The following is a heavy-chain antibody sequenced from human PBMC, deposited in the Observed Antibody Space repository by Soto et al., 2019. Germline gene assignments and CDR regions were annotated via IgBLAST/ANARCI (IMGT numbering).Heavy chain of an antibody. J-gene: IGHJ3*02. Sequence: GGSLRLSCAASGFTFSSYAMSWVRQAPGKGLEWVSAISGSGGSTYYADSVKGRFTISRDNSKNTLYLQMNSLRAEDTAVYYCAKVFLRCSGGSCYDFSAFDIWGQGTMVTVS. CDR3: AKVFLRCSGGSCYDFSAFDI. CDR2: ISGSGGST. V-gene: IGHV3-23*01. D-gene: IGHD2-15*01. CDR1: GFTFSSYA.